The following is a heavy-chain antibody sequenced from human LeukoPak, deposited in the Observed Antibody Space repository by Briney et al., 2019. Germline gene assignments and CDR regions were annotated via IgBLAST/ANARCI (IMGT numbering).Heavy chain of an antibody. D-gene: IGHD6-19*01. V-gene: IGHV1-2*02. J-gene: IGHJ6*03. CDR1: GYTFTGYY. CDR3: ARDLYQWLPSTRPRDYYYYMDV. Sequence: ASVRVSCKASGYTFTGYYIHWVRQAPGQGLEYMGWINPNSRGTKYAQKFQGRVTMTRDTSISTVYMELSRLGSDDTAVYYCARDLYQWLPSTRPRDYYYYMDVWAEGTTVTVSS. CDR2: INPNSRGT.